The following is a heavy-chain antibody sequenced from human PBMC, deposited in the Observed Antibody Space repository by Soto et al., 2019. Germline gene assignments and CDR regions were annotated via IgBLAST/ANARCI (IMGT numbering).Heavy chain of an antibody. CDR2: IYYSGNT. V-gene: IGHV4-39*01. CDR1: GGSISNSCYY. D-gene: IGHD3-10*01. CDR3: ASHSESTYGASFEN. Sequence: QLQLQESGPGLVKPSETLSLTCTVSGGSISNSCYYWDWIRQPPGKGLEWIGSIYYSGNTYYNPTLKSRVTISVNTSKNQFPLKLSSVTAADTAVYYCASHSESTYGASFENWGQGTLVTVTS. J-gene: IGHJ4*02.